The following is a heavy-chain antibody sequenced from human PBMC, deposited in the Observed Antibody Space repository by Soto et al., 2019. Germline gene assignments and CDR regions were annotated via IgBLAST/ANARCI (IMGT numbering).Heavy chain of an antibody. D-gene: IGHD6-6*01. CDR2: IDWDDEK. J-gene: IGHJ4*02. V-gene: IGHV2-70*11. CDR1: GFSLSTSGMC. CDR3: ARSLNIATRPDY. Sequence: SGPTLVNPTQTLTLTCTFSGFSLSTSGMCVSWIRQPPGKALEWLARIDWDDEKYYSTSLKTRLTVSKDTSKNQVVLTMTNMDPVDTATYYCARSLNIATRPDYWGQGTLVTVSS.